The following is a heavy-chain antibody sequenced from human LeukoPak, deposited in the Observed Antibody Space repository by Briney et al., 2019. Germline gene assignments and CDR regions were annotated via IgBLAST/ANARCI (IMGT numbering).Heavy chain of an antibody. D-gene: IGHD4-23*01. J-gene: IGHJ4*02. CDR1: GDIVSSNSAA. CDR3: AGPRDYGGNQYYFDY. CDR2: TYYRSKWYS. V-gene: IGHV6-1*01. Sequence: SQTLSLTCAISGDIVSSNSAAWNWIRQSPSRGLEWLGRTYYRSKWYSDYAVSVKSRITINPDTSRNQFSLQLNSVTPEDTAVYYCAGPRDYGGNQYYFDYWGQGTLVTVSS.